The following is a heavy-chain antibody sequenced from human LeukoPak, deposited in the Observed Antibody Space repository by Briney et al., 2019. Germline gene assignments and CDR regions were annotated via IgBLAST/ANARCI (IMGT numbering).Heavy chain of an antibody. CDR3: TRSPSGSYGGGY. CDR1: GFTFGDYA. Sequence: PGRSLRLSCTASGFTFGDYAMSWVRQAPGKGLEWVGFIRSEAYGGTTEYAASVKGRFTISRDDSKSIAYLQMNSLKTEDTAVYYCTRSPSGSYGGGYWGQGTLVTVSS. J-gene: IGHJ4*02. D-gene: IGHD1-26*01. CDR2: IRSEAYGGTT. V-gene: IGHV3-49*04.